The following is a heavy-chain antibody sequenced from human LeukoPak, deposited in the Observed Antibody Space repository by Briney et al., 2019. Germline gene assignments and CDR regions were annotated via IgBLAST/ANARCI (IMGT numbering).Heavy chain of an antibody. J-gene: IGHJ5*02. D-gene: IGHD1-26*01. CDR1: GDSFSNKNGA. Sequence: SQTLSLTCDVSGDSFSNKNGAWNWIRQSPSRGLEWLGRTYFRSEWYTDYAVSVKGRIAITADTSKDQFSLQLASVTPEDTAVYYCASGWALSWGQGSLVTVSS. CDR3: ASGWALS. CDR2: TYFRSEWYT. V-gene: IGHV6-1*01.